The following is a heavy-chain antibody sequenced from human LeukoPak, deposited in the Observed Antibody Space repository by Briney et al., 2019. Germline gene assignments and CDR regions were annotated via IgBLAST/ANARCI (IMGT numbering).Heavy chain of an antibody. Sequence: ASVKVSCKASGYTFTSYYMHWVRQAPGQGLEWMGIINPSGGSTSYAQKFQGRVTMTRDTSTSTVYMELSSLRSEDTAVYYCASEAYCGGDCYTHFDYWGQGTLVTVSS. CDR3: ASEAYCGGDCYTHFDY. V-gene: IGHV1-46*01. J-gene: IGHJ4*02. CDR1: GYTFTSYY. CDR2: INPSGGST. D-gene: IGHD2-21*02.